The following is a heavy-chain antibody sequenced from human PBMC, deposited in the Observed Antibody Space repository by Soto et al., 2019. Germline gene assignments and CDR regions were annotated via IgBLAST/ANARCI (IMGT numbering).Heavy chain of an antibody. CDR3: ARDREYSSGWYVLDY. V-gene: IGHV3-30-3*01. D-gene: IGHD6-19*01. J-gene: IGHJ4*02. CDR2: ISYDGSNK. Sequence: QVQLVESGGGVVQPGRSLRLSCAASGFTFSSYAMHWVRQAPGKGLEWVAVISYDGSNKYYADSVKGRFTISRDNSKNTLYLQMNSLRAEDTAVYYCARDREYSSGWYVLDYWGQGTLVTVSS. CDR1: GFTFSSYA.